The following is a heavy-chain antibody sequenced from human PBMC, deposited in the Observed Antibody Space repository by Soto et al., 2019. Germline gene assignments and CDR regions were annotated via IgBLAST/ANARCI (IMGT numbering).Heavy chain of an antibody. CDR1: GFTFSSYG. CDR3: AKDSAGVVTY. V-gene: IGHV3-30*18. CDR2: ISYDGSNK. J-gene: IGHJ4*02. Sequence: QVQLVESGGGVVQPGRSLRLSCAASGFTFSSYGMHWVRQAPGKGLEWVAVISYDGSNKYYADSVKGRFTISRDNSKNTLYLQMNSLRAEDTAVYYCAKDSAGVVTYWGQGTLVTVSS. D-gene: IGHD3-3*01.